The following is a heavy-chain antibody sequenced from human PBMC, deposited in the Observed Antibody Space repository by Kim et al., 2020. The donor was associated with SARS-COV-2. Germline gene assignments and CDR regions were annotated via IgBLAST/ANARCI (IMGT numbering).Heavy chain of an antibody. V-gene: IGHV1-3*01. J-gene: IGHJ4*02. Sequence: SENCQDRVIVTRDTSASTAYMELSSLTSQDTAVYYCARGVGEQWLLFKYWGQGTLVTVSA. D-gene: IGHD6-19*01. CDR3: ARGVGEQWLLFKY.